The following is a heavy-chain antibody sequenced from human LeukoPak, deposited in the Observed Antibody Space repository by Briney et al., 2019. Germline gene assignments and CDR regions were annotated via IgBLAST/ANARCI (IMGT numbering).Heavy chain of an antibody. CDR1: GGSISSSSYY. V-gene: IGHV4-39*07. Sequence: SETLSLTCTVSGGSISSSSYYWGWIRQPPGKGLEWIASIYYSGSTYYNPSLKSRVTILVDMSKNQFSLNLSSVTAADTAVYFCARVRYSGSSRVDYWGQGTLVTVSS. J-gene: IGHJ4*02. D-gene: IGHD1-26*01. CDR3: ARVRYSGSSRVDY. CDR2: IYYSGST.